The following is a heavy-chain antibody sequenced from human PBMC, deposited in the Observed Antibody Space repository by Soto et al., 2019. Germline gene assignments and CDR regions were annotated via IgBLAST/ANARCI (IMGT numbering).Heavy chain of an antibody. V-gene: IGHV1-69*13. CDR1: GGTFSSYA. D-gene: IGHD3-10*01. CDR3: ANHLAYYYGSGSYPGGKDYYYGMDV. J-gene: IGHJ6*02. CDR2: IILIFGTA. Sequence: EASVKVSCKASGGTFSSYAISWVRQAPGQGLEWKGGIILIFGTANYAQKFQGRVTITADESTSTAYMELSSLRSEDTAVYYCANHLAYYYGSGSYPGGKDYYYGMDVWGQGTTVTVSS.